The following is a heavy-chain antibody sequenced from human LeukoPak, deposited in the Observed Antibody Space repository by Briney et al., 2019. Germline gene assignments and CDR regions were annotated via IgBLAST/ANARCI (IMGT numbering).Heavy chain of an antibody. D-gene: IGHD3-22*01. CDR1: GGSFSGYY. Sequence: PSETLSLTCAVYGGSFSGYYWSWIRQPPGKGLGWIGEISHSGSTNYNPSLKSRVTISVDTSKNQFSLKLSSVTAADTAVYYCARGANYYDSSGYYDAFDIWGQGTMVTVSS. CDR3: ARGANYYDSSGYYDAFDI. CDR2: ISHSGST. V-gene: IGHV4-34*01. J-gene: IGHJ3*02.